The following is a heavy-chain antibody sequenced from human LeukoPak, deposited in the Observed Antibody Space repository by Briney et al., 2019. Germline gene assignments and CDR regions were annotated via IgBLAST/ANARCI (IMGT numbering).Heavy chain of an antibody. CDR2: INPKSGGT. V-gene: IGHV1-2*02. J-gene: IGHJ4*02. Sequence: ASVTVSCKASGYTFTGYYMHWVRQAPGQGLEWMGWINPKSGGTNYAQKFQGRVTMTRDTSISTAYMELSRLRSDDTAVYYCARDANYYDSSGYCHWGQGTLVTVSS. CDR3: ARDANYYDSSGYCH. D-gene: IGHD3-22*01. CDR1: GYTFTGYY.